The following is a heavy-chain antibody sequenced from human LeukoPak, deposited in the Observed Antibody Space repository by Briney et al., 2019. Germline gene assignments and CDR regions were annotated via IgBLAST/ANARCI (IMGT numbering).Heavy chain of an antibody. CDR2: FDPEDGET. D-gene: IGHD6-13*01. CDR1: GYTLTELS. V-gene: IGHV1-24*01. Sequence: ASVKVSCKVSGYTLTELSMHWVRQAPGKGLERMGGFDPEDGETIYAQKFQGRVTMTEDTSTDTAYMELSSLRSEDTAVYYCATAKYSSSWYESGWFDPWGQGTLVTVSS. J-gene: IGHJ5*02. CDR3: ATAKYSSSWYESGWFDP.